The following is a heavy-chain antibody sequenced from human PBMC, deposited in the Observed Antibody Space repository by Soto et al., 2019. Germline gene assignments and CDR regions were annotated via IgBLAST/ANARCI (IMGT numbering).Heavy chain of an antibody. Sequence: NPSETLSLTCAVSGGSISSGGYSWSWIRQPPGKGLEWIGYIYHSGSTYYNPSLKSRVTISVDRSKNQFSLKLSSVTAADTAVYYCARGPSNSGIRITIFGVPNTQRGYYYGMDVWGQGTMVTVSS. CDR2: IYHSGST. J-gene: IGHJ6*02. D-gene: IGHD3-3*01. V-gene: IGHV4-30-2*01. CDR3: ARGPSNSGIRITIFGVPNTQRGYYYGMDV. CDR1: GGSISSGGYS.